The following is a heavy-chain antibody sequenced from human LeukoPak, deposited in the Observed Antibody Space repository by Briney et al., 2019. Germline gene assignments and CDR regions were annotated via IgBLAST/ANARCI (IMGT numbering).Heavy chain of an antibody. CDR3: ARGQCDMLTCYYMGY. D-gene: IGHD3-9*01. V-gene: IGHV3-13*01. Sequence: AGSLTLSCAASGFTFSSYDFHWVRQPKRTGLEWVSAVGTAHGKYYPGSVKRRFTISRENATNSSYLQMSRLRAGETAVYYGARGQCDMLTCYYMGYWGQGTLVTVSS. J-gene: IGHJ4*02. CDR1: GFTFSSYD. CDR2: VGTAHGK.